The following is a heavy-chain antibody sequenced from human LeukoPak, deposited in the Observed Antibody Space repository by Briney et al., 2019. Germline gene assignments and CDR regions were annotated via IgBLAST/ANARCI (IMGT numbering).Heavy chain of an antibody. CDR1: GGTFSSYA. D-gene: IGHD1-26*01. J-gene: IGHJ4*02. CDR2: IIPIFGTA. CDR3: ASVYSGNYGFYFDY. Sequence: SVKVSCKASGGTFSSYAISWMRQAPGQGLEWMGGIIPIFGTANYAQKFQGRVTITADESTSTAYMELRSLRSDDTAVYYCASVYSGNYGFYFDYWGQGTLVTVSS. V-gene: IGHV1-69*13.